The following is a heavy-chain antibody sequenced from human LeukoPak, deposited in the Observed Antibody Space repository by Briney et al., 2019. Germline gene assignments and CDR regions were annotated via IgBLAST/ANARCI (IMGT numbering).Heavy chain of an antibody. CDR3: ARDFPGDDSGYAG. CDR2: INAGNGNT. J-gene: IGHJ4*02. V-gene: IGHV1-3*01. D-gene: IGHD5-12*01. Sequence: ASVKVSCKASGYTFTSYAMHWVRQAPGQRLEWMGWINAGNGNTKYSQKFQGRVTMTRNTSISTAYMELSSLRSEDTAVYYCARDFPGDDSGYAGWGQGTLVTVSS. CDR1: GYTFTSYA.